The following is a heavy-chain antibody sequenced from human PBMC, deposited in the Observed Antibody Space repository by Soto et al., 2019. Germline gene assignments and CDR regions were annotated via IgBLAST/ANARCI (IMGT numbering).Heavy chain of an antibody. CDR1: AYTPRNQT. J-gene: IGHJ4*01. CDR3: RSTDFDY. Sequence: GGYLRHPYAVAAYTPRNQTLHGGRQAPGKELEWVSRMNSDGSIINYADSVKGRFTVSRDNAKNTLYLQMNSLRVEYTAVYYCRSTDFDYRS. CDR2: MNSDGSII. V-gene: IGHV3-74*01.